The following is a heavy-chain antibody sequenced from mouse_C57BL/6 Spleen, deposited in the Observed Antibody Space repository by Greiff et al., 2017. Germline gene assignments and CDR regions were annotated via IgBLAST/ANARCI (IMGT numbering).Heavy chain of an antibody. V-gene: IGHV3-6*01. CDR1: GYSITSGYY. CDR3: ARGSLYGSSYFDY. J-gene: IGHJ2*01. CDR2: ISYDGSN. D-gene: IGHD1-1*01. Sequence: EVKLMESGPGLVKPSPSLSLTCSITGYSITSGYYWNWIRQFPGNKLEWMGYISYDGSNNYNPSLKNRISLTPVTSKNLFSLKLNSVTTEDTARHSCARGSLYGSSYFDYWGQGTTLTVSS.